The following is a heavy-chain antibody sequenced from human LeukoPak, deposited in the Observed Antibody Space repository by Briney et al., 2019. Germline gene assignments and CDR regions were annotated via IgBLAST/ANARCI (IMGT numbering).Heavy chain of an antibody. J-gene: IGHJ4*02. CDR1: GFAVSSKY. CDR3: ARVAGGSYYAY. D-gene: IGHD1-26*01. V-gene: IGHV3-53*01. CDR2: IYSDGST. Sequence: GGSLRLSCAASGFAVSSKYMTWVRQAPGKGMEWVSVIYSDGSTFYADSVKGRFTISRDNAKNSLYLQMNSLRDEDTAVYYCARVAGGSYYAYWGQGTLVTVSS.